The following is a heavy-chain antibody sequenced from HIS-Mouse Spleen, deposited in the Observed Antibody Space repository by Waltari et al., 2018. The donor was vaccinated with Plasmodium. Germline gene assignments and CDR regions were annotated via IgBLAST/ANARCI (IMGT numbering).Heavy chain of an antibody. CDR1: GGSISSSSSY. V-gene: IGHV4-39*07. J-gene: IGHJ4*02. D-gene: IGHD6-19*01. CDR3: ARVAVAGIDY. CDR2: IYYSGST. Sequence: QLQLQESGPGLVKPSETLSLTCTVSGGSISSSSSYWGWIRQPPGKGLEWIGSIYYSGSTYYNPSLKSRVTISVDTSKNQFSLKLSSVTAADTAVYYCARVAVAGIDYWGQGTLVTVSS.